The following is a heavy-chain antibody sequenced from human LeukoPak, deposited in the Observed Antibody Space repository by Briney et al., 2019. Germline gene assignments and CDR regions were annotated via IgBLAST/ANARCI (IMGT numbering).Heavy chain of an antibody. Sequence: GAPVKASCKASGYSFTGYYMHWVRQAPGQGLEWMGWINPNSGGTNYAQKFQGRVTMTRDTSISTAYMKLSRLRSDDTAVYYCARNFYFDSSGYYHYWGQGTIVTLSS. CDR2: INPNSGGT. CDR3: ARNFYFDSSGYYHY. V-gene: IGHV1-2*02. J-gene: IGHJ4*02. D-gene: IGHD3-22*01. CDR1: GYSFTGYY.